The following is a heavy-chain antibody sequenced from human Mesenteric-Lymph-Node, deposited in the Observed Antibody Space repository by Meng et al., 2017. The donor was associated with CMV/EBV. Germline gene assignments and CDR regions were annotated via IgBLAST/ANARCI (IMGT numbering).Heavy chain of an antibody. Sequence: GASLKISCAASGFTFRSYAMGWVRQAPGKGLEWVSSISGSGGRTQYADSVKGRLTISRDNSKNTLYLQMNSLRAEDTAVYYCAKEWYGTQGSPFDYWGQGTLVTVSS. CDR3: AKEWYGTQGSPFDY. J-gene: IGHJ4*02. V-gene: IGHV3-23*01. CDR1: GFTFRSYA. D-gene: IGHD1-1*01. CDR2: ISGSGGRT.